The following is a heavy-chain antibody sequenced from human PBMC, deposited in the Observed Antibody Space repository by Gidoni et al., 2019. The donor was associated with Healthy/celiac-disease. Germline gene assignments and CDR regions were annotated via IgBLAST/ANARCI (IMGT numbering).Heavy chain of an antibody. Sequence: QLQLQESGPGLVKPSETLSLTCTVSGGSISSSSYYWGWIRQPPGKGLEWIGSIYYSGSTYYNPSLKSRVTISVDTSKNQFSLKLSSVTAADTAVYYCARLLGVGYFDYWGQGTLVTVSS. J-gene: IGHJ4*02. D-gene: IGHD3-3*01. CDR2: IYYSGST. V-gene: IGHV4-39*01. CDR1: GGSISSSSYY. CDR3: ARLLGVGYFDY.